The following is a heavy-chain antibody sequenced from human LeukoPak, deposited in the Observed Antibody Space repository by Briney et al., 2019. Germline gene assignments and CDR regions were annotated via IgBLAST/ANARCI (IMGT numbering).Heavy chain of an antibody. J-gene: IGHJ4*02. CDR3: AKDKGYGDDGPGGFDY. Sequence: SGGSLRLSCAASGFTFSSYAMSWVRQAPGKGLEWVSAISGSGGSTYYADSVKGRFTISRDNSKNTLYLQMNSLRAEDTAVYYCAKDKGYGDDGPGGFDYWGQGTLVTVSS. CDR1: GFTFSSYA. V-gene: IGHV3-23*01. CDR2: ISGSGGST. D-gene: IGHD4-17*01.